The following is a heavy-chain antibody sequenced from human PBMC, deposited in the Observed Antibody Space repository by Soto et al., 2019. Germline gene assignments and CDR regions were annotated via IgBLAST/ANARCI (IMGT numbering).Heavy chain of an antibody. CDR3: ARGLGAAGTSPSAFDY. CDR1: GYSFTSYW. D-gene: IGHD6-13*01. Sequence: PGESLKISCKCSGYSFTSYWISWVRQMPGKGVEWMGRIDPSDSYTNYSPSFQGHVTISADKSISTAYLQWSSLKASDTAMYYCARGLGAAGTSPSAFDYWGQGTLVTVS. V-gene: IGHV5-10-1*01. J-gene: IGHJ4*02. CDR2: IDPSDSYT.